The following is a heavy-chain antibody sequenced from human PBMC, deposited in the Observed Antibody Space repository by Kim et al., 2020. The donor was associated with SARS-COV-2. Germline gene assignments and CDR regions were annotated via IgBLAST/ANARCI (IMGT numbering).Heavy chain of an antibody. CDR2: IKSKTDGGTT. D-gene: IGHD3-22*01. CDR3: TTDPHYYDSSGYLGRAFDI. Sequence: GGSLRLSCAASGFTFSNAWMSWVRQAPGKGLEWVGRIKSKTDGGTTDYAAPVKGRFTISRDDSKNTLYLQMNSLKTEDTAVYYCTTDPHYYDSSGYLGRAFDIWGQGTMVTVSS. J-gene: IGHJ3*02. CDR1: GFTFSNAW. V-gene: IGHV3-15*01.